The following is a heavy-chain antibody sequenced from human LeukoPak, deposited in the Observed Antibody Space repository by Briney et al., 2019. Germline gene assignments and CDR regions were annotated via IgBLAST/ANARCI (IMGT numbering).Heavy chain of an antibody. CDR1: GYTFTGYY. CDR2: INPNSGGI. J-gene: IGHJ4*02. V-gene: IGHV1-2*06. D-gene: IGHD3-16*02. CDR3: ARDQIMITFGGVIDDY. Sequence: ASVKVSCKASGYTFTGYYMHWVRQAPGQGLEWMGRINPNSGGINYAQKFQGRVTMTRDTSISTAYMGLSRLRSDDTAVYYCARDQIMITFGGVIDDYWGRGTLVTVSS.